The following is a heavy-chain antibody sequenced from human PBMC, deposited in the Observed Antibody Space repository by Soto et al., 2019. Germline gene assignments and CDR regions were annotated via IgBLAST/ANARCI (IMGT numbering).Heavy chain of an antibody. Sequence: SQTLSLPCAISGDSVSSNSAAWNWIRQSPSRGLEWLGRTYYRSKWYNDYAVSVKSRITINPDTSKNQFSLQLNSVTPEDTAVYYCARDPRGSGWYGDAFDIWGQGTMVTVSS. CDR2: TYYRSKWYN. J-gene: IGHJ3*02. CDR1: GDSVSSNSAA. D-gene: IGHD6-19*01. CDR3: ARDPRGSGWYGDAFDI. V-gene: IGHV6-1*01.